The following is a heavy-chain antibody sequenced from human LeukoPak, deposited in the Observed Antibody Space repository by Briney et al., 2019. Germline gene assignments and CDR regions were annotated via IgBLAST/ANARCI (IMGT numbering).Heavy chain of an antibody. D-gene: IGHD5-12*01. CDR2: ISGSGGST. V-gene: IGHV3-23*01. CDR3: AKNRRSGYAVD. J-gene: IGHJ4*02. Sequence: GWSLRLSCTASGFTFSSYAMSWVRQAPGKGLEWVSAISGSGGSTYYADSVKGRFTISRDNSKNTLYLQMNSLRAEDTAVYYCAKNRRSGYAVDWGQGTLVTVSS. CDR1: GFTFSSYA.